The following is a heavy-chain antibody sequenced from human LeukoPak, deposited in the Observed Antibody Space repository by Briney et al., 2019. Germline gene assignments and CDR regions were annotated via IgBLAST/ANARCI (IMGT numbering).Heavy chain of an antibody. V-gene: IGHV4-31*03. D-gene: IGHD3-22*01. CDR3: ARELLYYDSSGYSYYFDY. CDR2: IYYSGST. CDR1: GGSISSGGYY. J-gene: IGHJ4*02. Sequence: SSQTLSLTCTVSGGSISSGGYYWSWIRQHPGKGLEWIGYIYYSGSTYYNPSLKSRVTISVDTSKNKFSLKLSSVTAADTAVYYCARELLYYDSSGYSYYFDYWGQGTLVTVSS.